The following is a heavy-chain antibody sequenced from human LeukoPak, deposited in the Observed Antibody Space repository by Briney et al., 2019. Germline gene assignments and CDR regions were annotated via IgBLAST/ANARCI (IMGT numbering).Heavy chain of an antibody. CDR2: INPRGDAT. V-gene: IGHV1-46*01. Sequence: ASVKVSCKASGYTSGYVFTTYPIHWVRQAPGQGLEWMGVINPRGDATIYAQKFQARVTMTSDSSTTTVYMELSSLKSEDTGLYYCARKWSSRDWFDPWGQGTLVTVSS. CDR1: GYTSGYVFTTYP. CDR3: ARKWSSRDWFDP. D-gene: IGHD2-8*01. J-gene: IGHJ5*02.